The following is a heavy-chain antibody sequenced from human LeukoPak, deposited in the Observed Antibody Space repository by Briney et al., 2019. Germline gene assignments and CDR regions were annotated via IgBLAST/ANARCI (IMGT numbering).Heavy chain of an antibody. D-gene: IGHD6-19*01. Sequence: GGSLRLSCAASGFTVSSNYMSWVRQAPGKGLEWVSVIYSGGSTYYADSVKGRFTISRDNSKNTLYLQMNSLRAEDTAVYYCARGIAVADFGYWGQGTLVTISS. CDR3: ARGIAVADFGY. J-gene: IGHJ4*02. CDR2: IYSGGST. V-gene: IGHV3-66*01. CDR1: GFTVSSNY.